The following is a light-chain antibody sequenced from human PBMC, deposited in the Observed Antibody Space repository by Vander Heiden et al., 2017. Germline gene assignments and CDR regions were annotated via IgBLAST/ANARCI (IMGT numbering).Light chain of an antibody. CDR3: CSYAGSISYV. Sequence: QSALPQPASVSGSPGQSITISCTGTSSEVGSYNLVSWDQQHPGKAPKLMIYEVSKRPSGVSNRFSGSKSGNTASLTSSGLQAEDEADYYCCSYAGSISYVFGTGTKVTVL. CDR2: EVS. J-gene: IGLJ1*01. V-gene: IGLV2-23*02. CDR1: SSEVGSYNL.